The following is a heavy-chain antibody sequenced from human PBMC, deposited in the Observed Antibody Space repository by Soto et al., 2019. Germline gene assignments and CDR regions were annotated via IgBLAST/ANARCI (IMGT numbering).Heavy chain of an antibody. V-gene: IGHV4-34*01. D-gene: IGHD3-16*02. CDR2: INHSGST. J-gene: IGHJ4*02. CDR1: GGSFSRYY. Sequence: QVQLQQWGAGLLKPSETLSLTCAVYGGSFSRYYWSWIRQPPGKGLEWIGEINHSGSTNYNPSLRSRVTISADTSKNQFSLKLSSVTAADTAVYYRARGRDYDYVWGSYRYDLDYWGQGTLVTVSS. CDR3: ARGRDYDYVWGSYRYDLDY.